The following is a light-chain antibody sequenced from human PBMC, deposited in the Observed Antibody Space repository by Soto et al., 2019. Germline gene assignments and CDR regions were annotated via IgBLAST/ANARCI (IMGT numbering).Light chain of an antibody. J-gene: IGKJ4*01. CDR3: QQYNNWPSLT. Sequence: EIVLTQSPATLSVSPGERATLSCRASQSVSSNLAWYQQKPGQAPRLLIYGASTRATGIPARFSGSGSGTEFTLTISSLQSEDFVVYYCQQYNNWPSLTFGGGTK. V-gene: IGKV3-15*01. CDR1: QSVSSN. CDR2: GAS.